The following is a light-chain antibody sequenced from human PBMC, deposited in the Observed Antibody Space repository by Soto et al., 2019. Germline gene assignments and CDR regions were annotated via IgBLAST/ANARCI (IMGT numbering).Light chain of an antibody. CDR3: SSYTSSSLV. V-gene: IGLV2-14*01. CDR2: EVS. J-gene: IGLJ2*01. Sequence: QSALTQPASVSGSPGQSITISCTGTSSDVGGYNYVSWYQQHPGKAPKLMIYEVSNRPSGVSNRFSGSKSGNTASLTISGLQAEDEADYYCSSYTSSSLVFGGGTKVIVL. CDR1: SSDVGGYNY.